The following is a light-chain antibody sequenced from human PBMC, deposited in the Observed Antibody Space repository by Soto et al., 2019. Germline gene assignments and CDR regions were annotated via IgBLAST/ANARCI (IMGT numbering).Light chain of an antibody. J-gene: IGLJ1*01. CDR2: DVS. CDR3: SSYTSSSTLV. CDR1: SSDVGAYHY. V-gene: IGLV2-14*01. Sequence: QSVLTQPASVSGSPGQSITISCTGTSSDVGAYHYVSWYQQHPGKAPKLMIYDVSNRPSGVSNRFSGSKSGNTASLTISGLQAEDEADYYCSSYTSSSTLVFGTGTKVTVL.